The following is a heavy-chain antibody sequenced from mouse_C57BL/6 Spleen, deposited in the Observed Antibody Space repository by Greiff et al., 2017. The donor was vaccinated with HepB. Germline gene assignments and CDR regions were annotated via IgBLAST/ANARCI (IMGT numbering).Heavy chain of an antibody. J-gene: IGHJ2*01. V-gene: IGHV1-55*01. D-gene: IGHD3-3*01. CDR1: GYTFTSYW. CDR2: IYPGSGST. Sequence: QVQLQQPGAELVKPGASVKMSCKASGYTFTSYWITWVKQRPGQGLAWIGDIYPGSGSTNYNEKFTSKATLTGDTSSSTAYMQLSSLTSEDSAVYDCARAEGRGFDYWGQGTTLTVSS. CDR3: ARAEGRGFDY.